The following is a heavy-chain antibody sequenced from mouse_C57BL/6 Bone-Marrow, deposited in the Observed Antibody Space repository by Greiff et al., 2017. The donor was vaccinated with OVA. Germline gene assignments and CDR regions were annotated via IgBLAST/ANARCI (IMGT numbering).Heavy chain of an antibody. D-gene: IGHD2-4*01. Sequence: VQLQQSGAELVRPGASVTLSCKASGYTFTDYEMHWVKQTPVHGLEWIGAIDPETGGTAYNQKFKGKAILTADKSSSTAYMERRSLTSEDSAVDYCTRKGGLRRFDYWGQGTTRTVSS. CDR2: IDPETGGT. J-gene: IGHJ2*01. CDR3: TRKGGLRRFDY. V-gene: IGHV1-15*01. CDR1: GYTFTDYE.